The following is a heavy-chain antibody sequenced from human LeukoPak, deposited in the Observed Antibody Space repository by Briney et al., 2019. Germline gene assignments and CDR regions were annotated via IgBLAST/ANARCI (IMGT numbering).Heavy chain of an antibody. D-gene: IGHD3-10*01. CDR3: AAFMVRGVIVEDY. J-gene: IGHJ4*02. V-gene: IGHV3-23*01. CDR2: ISGSGGST. Sequence: GGSLRLSCAASGFTFSSYATSWVRQAPGKGLEWVSAISGSGGSTYYADSVKGRFTISRDNSKNTLYLQMNSLRAEDTAVYYCAAFMVRGVIVEDYWGQGTLVTVSS. CDR1: GFTFSSYA.